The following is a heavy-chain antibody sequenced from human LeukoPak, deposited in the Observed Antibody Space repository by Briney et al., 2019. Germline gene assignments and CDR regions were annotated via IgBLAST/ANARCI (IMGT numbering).Heavy chain of an antibody. V-gene: IGHV3-48*03. CDR3: AREFYYDSSPFDY. Sequence: GGSPRLSCAASGFTFSSYEMNWVRQAPGKGLEWVSYISSSGSTIYYADSVKGRFTISRDNAKNSLYLQMNSLRAEDTAVYYCAREFYYDSSPFDYWGQGTLVTVSS. CDR2: ISSSGSTI. CDR1: GFTFSSYE. J-gene: IGHJ4*02. D-gene: IGHD3-22*01.